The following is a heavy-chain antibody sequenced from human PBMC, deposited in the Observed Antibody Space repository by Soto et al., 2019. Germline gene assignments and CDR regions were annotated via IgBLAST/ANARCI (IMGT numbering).Heavy chain of an antibody. J-gene: IGHJ6*02. CDR1: GFTFSSYA. CDR2: ISYDGSNK. V-gene: IGHV3-30-3*01. Sequence: PGGSLRLSCAASGFTFSSYAMHWVRQAPGKGLEWVAVISYDGSNKYYADSVKGRFTISRDNSKNTLYLQMNSLRAEDTAVYYCARDPLNRYCSGGSCYLYYYGMDVWGQGTTVTVSS. D-gene: IGHD2-15*01. CDR3: ARDPLNRYCSGGSCYLYYYGMDV.